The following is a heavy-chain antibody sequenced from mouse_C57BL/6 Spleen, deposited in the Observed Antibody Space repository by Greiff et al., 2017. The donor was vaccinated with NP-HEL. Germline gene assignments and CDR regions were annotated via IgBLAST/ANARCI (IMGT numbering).Heavy chain of an antibody. CDR3: ARGDSNGYYYAMDY. CDR2: LDPSDSYT. Sequence: QVQLQQPVAVLVMPGASVKLSCKASGYTFTSYWLHLVKPRPGPGLEWIGELDPSDSYTNYNQKFKGKSTLTVDKSSSTAYMQLSSLTSEDSAVYYCARGDSNGYYYAMDYWGQGTSVTVSS. CDR1: GYTFTSYW. J-gene: IGHJ4*01. V-gene: IGHV1-69*01. D-gene: IGHD2-5*01.